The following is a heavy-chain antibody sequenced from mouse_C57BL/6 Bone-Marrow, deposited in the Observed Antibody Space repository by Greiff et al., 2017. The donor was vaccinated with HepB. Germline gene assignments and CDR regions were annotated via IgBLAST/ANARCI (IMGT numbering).Heavy chain of an antibody. V-gene: IGHV1-63*01. D-gene: IGHD2-3*01. J-gene: IGHJ4*01. Sequence: QVQLKQSGAVLVRPGTSVKMSCKASGYTFTNYWMGWAKQRPGHGLEWIGDIYPGSGDTNYNEKFKGKATLTADTSASTAYMQFSSLTSEDSAIYYCASWGYYRVFYAKDYWGQGTSVTVSS. CDR2: IYPGSGDT. CDR3: ASWGYYRVFYAKDY. CDR1: GYTFTNYW.